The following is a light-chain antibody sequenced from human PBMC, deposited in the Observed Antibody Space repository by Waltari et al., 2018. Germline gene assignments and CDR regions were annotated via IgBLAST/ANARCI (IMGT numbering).Light chain of an antibody. Sequence: IQLTQSPSSLSASVGDRVTITCRVIQGISSYLAWYQQNPGTAPKLLIYGASTLQSGVPSRFSGSGSGTDFTLTISSLQPDDFATYYCQQYNSDDWTFGQGTKVEI. V-gene: IGKV1-9*01. CDR2: GAS. J-gene: IGKJ1*01. CDR3: QQYNSDDWT. CDR1: QGISSY.